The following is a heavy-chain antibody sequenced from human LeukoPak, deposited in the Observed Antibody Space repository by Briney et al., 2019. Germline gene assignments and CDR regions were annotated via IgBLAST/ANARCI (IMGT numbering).Heavy chain of an antibody. CDR2: IKEDGSEK. V-gene: IGHV3-7*05. Sequence: GGSLRLSCAVSGFTFTSYSMSWVRQAPGKGLEWVANIKEDGSEKNYVDSVKGRFTISRDNAKNSLYLQMNSLGVDDTAVYYCARGRWQNRHWGQGTLVTVSS. D-gene: IGHD1-14*01. CDR3: ARGRWQNRH. J-gene: IGHJ4*02. CDR1: GFTFTSYS.